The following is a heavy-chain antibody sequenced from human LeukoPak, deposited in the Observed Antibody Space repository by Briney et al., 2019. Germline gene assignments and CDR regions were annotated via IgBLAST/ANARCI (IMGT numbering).Heavy chain of an antibody. D-gene: IGHD1-26*01. Sequence: ASVKVSCKASGYTFTSYYMHWVRQAPGQGLEWTGIINPSGGSTSYAQKFQGRVTMTRDTSTSTVYMELSSLRSEDTAVYYCARGRSGSYTAGYFDYWGQGTLVTVSS. CDR2: INPSGGST. CDR1: GYTFTSYY. J-gene: IGHJ4*02. V-gene: IGHV1-46*01. CDR3: ARGRSGSYTAGYFDY.